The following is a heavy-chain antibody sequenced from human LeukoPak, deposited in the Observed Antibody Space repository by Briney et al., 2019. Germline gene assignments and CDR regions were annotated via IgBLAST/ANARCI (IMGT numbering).Heavy chain of an antibody. CDR3: AELGITMIGGV. CDR2: IYSGGST. CDR1: GSTVSSNC. J-gene: IGHJ6*04. D-gene: IGHD3-10*02. Sequence: GGSLRLSCAASGSTVSSNCMSWVRQAPGKGLEWVSVIYSGGSTYYADSVKGRFTISRDNAKNSLYLQMNSLRAEDTAVYYCAELGITMIGGVWGKGTTVTISS. V-gene: IGHV3-66*01.